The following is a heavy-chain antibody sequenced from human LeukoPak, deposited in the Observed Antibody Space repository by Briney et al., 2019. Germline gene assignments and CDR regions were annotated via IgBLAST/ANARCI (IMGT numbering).Heavy chain of an antibody. Sequence: TGGSLRLSCAASGFTFSSYSMNWVRQAPGKGLEWVAVISYDGSNKYYADSVKGRFTISRDNSKNTLYLQMNSLRAEDTAVYYCAKDLHSSGYYYYYYGMDVWGQGTTVTVSS. CDR1: GFTFSSYS. CDR2: ISYDGSNK. V-gene: IGHV3-30*18. CDR3: AKDLHSSGYYYYYYGMDV. J-gene: IGHJ6*02. D-gene: IGHD3-22*01.